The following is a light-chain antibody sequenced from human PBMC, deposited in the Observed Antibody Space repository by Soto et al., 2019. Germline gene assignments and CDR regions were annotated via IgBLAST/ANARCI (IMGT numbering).Light chain of an antibody. J-gene: IGKJ1*01. Sequence: EVVMAQAAATPSVSPGERATLSCRASQSVTTNMAWYQQKPGQAPRLLIYGASNRATGIPDRFSGSGSGTDFTLTISRLEPEDFAVYYCQQYGSSGTFGQRTKVDI. CDR3: QQYGSSGT. V-gene: IGKV3-20*01. CDR2: GAS. CDR1: QSVTTN.